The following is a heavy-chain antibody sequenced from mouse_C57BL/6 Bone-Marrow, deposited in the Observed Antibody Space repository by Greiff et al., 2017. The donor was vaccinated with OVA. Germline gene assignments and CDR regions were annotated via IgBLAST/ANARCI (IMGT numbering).Heavy chain of an antibody. V-gene: IGHV1-81*01. CDR2: IYPRSGNT. Sequence: VQLQQSGAELARPGASVKLSCKASGYTFTSYGISWVKQRTGQGLEWIGEIYPRSGNTYYNEKFKGKATLTADKSSSTAYMELRSLTSEDSAVYFGARGGGYYYGPFDYWGQGTTLTVSS. CDR1: GYTFTSYG. CDR3: ARGGGYYYGPFDY. D-gene: IGHD1-1*01. J-gene: IGHJ2*01.